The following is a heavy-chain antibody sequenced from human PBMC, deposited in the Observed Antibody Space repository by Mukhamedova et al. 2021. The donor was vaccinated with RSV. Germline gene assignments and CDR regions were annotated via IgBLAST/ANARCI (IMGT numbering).Heavy chain of an antibody. CDR3: AKREGYGSVDY. CDR2: GDST. J-gene: IGHJ4*02. V-gene: IGHV3-23*01. Sequence: GDSTYYADSVKGRFTISRDNSKNTLYLQMNSLRAEDTAVYYCAKREGYGSVDYWGQGTLVNVFS. D-gene: IGHD2-15*01.